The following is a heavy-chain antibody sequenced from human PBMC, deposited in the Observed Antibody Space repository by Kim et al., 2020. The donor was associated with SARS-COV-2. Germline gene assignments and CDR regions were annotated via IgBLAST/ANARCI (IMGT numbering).Heavy chain of an antibody. CDR2: ISSDGSSE. CDR3: ANVAGIQSLLMDV. CDR1: GFTFSNYD. D-gene: IGHD2-21*01. J-gene: IGHJ6*02. V-gene: IGHV3-30*18. Sequence: GGSLRLSCTPSGFTFSNYDMHWVRQAPGKGLEWMAGISSDGSSESFADSVKGRFSISRVNARNTLYLQMNSLTLEDTAVYYCANVAGIQSLLMDVWGQGTTVTVSS.